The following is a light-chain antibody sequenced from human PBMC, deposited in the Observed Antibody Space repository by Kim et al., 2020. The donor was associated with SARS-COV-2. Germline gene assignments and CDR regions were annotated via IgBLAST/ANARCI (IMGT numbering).Light chain of an antibody. CDR2: GAS. CDR3: QQYGISPYT. CDR1: QSVSSSF. J-gene: IGKJ2*01. V-gene: IGKV3-20*01. Sequence: EIVLTQSPGTLSLSPGERATLSCRASQSVSSSFLAWYQRKPGQAPRLLIYGASSRATGIPDRFSGSGSGTDFTLTISRLEPEDFAVYYCQQYGISPYTFGQGTKLEI.